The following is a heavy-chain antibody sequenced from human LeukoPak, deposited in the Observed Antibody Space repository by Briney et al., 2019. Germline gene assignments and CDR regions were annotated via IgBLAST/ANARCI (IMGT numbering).Heavy chain of an antibody. CDR3: ARVGGIVATFDYVDY. CDR2: ISAYNGNT. CDR1: GYTFTSYG. V-gene: IGHV1-18*01. Sequence: ASVKVSCKASGYTFTSYGFIWVRQAPGQGLEWMGWISAYNGNTNYAQNLQGRVTMTGRVTMTTDTSTDTAYMELRSLRSDDTAVYYCARVGGIVATFDYVDYWGQGTLVTVSS. D-gene: IGHD5-12*01. J-gene: IGHJ4*02.